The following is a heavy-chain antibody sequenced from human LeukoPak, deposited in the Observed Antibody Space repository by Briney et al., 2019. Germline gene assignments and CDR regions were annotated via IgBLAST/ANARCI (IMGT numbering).Heavy chain of an antibody. D-gene: IGHD5-24*01. V-gene: IGHV4-61*02. CDR1: GGSISSGSYY. Sequence: PSQTLSLTCTVSGGSISSGSYYWSWIRQPAGKGLEWIGRIYTGGSTNYNPSLKSRVTISVDTSKNQFSLKLSSVTAADTAVYYCAGGVRDGYNPRWGQGTLVTVSS. CDR3: AGGVRDGYNPR. CDR2: IYTGGST. J-gene: IGHJ4*02.